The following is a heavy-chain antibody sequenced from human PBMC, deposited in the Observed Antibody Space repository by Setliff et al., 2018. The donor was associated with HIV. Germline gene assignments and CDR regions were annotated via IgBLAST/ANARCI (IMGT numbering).Heavy chain of an antibody. D-gene: IGHD3-22*01. CDR1: GYTFTSYD. CDR3: AREIGDYYDSSGYYPPTDYYYGMDV. CDR2: ISAYNGNT. J-gene: IGHJ6*02. V-gene: IGHV1-18*01. Sequence: ASVQVSCKASGYTFTSYDISWVRQAPGQGLEWMGWISAYNGNTNYAQKLQGRVTMTTDTSTSTAYMELRSLRSDDPAVYYCAREIGDYYDSSGYYPPTDYYYGMDVWGQGTTVTVSS.